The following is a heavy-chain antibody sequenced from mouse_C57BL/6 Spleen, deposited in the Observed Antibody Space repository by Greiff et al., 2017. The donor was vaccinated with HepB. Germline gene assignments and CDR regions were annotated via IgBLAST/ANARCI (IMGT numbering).Heavy chain of an antibody. CDR2: IDPANGNT. CDR1: GFNIKNTY. CDR3: ARWYYGNYGYFDV. D-gene: IGHD2-1*01. Sequence: VQLKESVAELVRPGASVKLSCTASGFNIKNTYMHWVKQRPEQGLEWIGRIDPANGNTKYAPKFQGKATITADTSSNTAYLQLSSLTSEDTAIYYCARWYYGNYGYFDVWGTGTTVTVSS. V-gene: IGHV14-3*01. J-gene: IGHJ1*03.